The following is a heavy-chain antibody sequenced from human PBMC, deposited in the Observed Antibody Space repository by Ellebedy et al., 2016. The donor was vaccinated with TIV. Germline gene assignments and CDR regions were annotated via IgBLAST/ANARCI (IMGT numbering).Heavy chain of an antibody. CDR2: IYYSGSA. J-gene: IGHJ5*02. V-gene: IGHV4-38-2*02. Sequence: MPSETLSLTCNVSGFSISSAYYWGWIRQPPGKGLEWIGSIYYSGSAYYNPSLKSRVTVSVDTSKNQFSLNLSSVTAADTAVYYCARDPALPRGRFDTWGQGTLVTVSS. CDR1: GFSISSAYY. CDR3: ARDPALPRGRFDT.